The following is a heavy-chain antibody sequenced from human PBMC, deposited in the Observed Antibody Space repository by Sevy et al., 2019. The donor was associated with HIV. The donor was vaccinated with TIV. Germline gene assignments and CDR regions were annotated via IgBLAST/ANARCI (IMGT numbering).Heavy chain of an antibody. CDR3: ARFVGYCSGGRCSIIDF. Sequence: GGSLRLSCAASGFSLIDHAVSWVRQTPGKGLEWLAVISYNGRNKYYAESVKGRFTISKDDSKNTLYLQLNSLRAEDTAVYYCARFVGYCSGGRCSIIDFWGQGTLVTVSS. CDR1: GFSLIDHA. J-gene: IGHJ4*02. V-gene: IGHV3-30*04. D-gene: IGHD2-15*01. CDR2: ISYNGRNK.